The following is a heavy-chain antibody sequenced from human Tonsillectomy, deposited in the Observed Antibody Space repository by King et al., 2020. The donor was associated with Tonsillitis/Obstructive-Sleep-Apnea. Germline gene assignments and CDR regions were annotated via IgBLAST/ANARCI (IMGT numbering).Heavy chain of an antibody. D-gene: IGHD6-6*01. Sequence: QLVQSGAEVKKPGSSVKVSCKASGGTFSSYAISWVRQAPGQGLEWMGGIIPIFGTANYAQKFQGRVTITADESTSTAYMELSSRRSEDTAVYYCARDQEYSSSSGVYFDYWGQGPLVTVSS. CDR1: GGTFSSYA. V-gene: IGHV1-69*12. CDR3: ARDQEYSSSSGVYFDY. CDR2: IIPIFGTA. J-gene: IGHJ4*02.